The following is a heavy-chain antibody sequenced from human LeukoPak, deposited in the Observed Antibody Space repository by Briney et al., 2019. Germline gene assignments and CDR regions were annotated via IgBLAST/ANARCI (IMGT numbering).Heavy chain of an antibody. CDR1: GGSISSGSYY. V-gene: IGHV4-61*02. Sequence: SQTLSLTCTVSGGSISSGSYYWSWIRQPAGKGLEWIGRIYTSGGTNYNPSLKSRVTISVDTSKNQFSLKLSSVTAADTAVYYCARGIRGDFDYWGQGTLVTVSS. CDR2: IYTSGGT. CDR3: ARGIRGDFDY. D-gene: IGHD3-10*01. J-gene: IGHJ4*02.